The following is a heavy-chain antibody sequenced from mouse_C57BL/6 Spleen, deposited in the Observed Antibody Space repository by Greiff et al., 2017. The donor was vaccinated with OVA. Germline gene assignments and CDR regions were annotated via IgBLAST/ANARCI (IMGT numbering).Heavy chain of an antibody. CDR3: ARLPDYLYYFDY. Sequence: EVKLMESGGDLVKPGGSLKLSCAASGFTFSSYGMSWVRQTPDKRLEWVATISSGGSYTYYPDSVKGRFTISRDNAKNTLYLQMSSLKSEDTAMYYCARLPDYLYYFDYWGQGTTLTVSS. CDR2: ISSGGSYT. D-gene: IGHD1-1*01. J-gene: IGHJ2*01. V-gene: IGHV5-6*01. CDR1: GFTFSSYG.